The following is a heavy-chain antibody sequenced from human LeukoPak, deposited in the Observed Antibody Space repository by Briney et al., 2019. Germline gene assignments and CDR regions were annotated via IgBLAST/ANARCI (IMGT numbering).Heavy chain of an antibody. V-gene: IGHV1-18*04. J-gene: IGHJ4*02. CDR2: INPNSGNT. CDR3: ARDGYYDSSFDY. D-gene: IGHD3-22*01. CDR1: GYTFTGYY. Sequence: ASVKVSCKASGYTFTGYYMHWVRQAPGQGLEWMGWINPNSGNTNYAQKLQGRVTMTTDTSTSTAYMELRSLRSDDTAVYYCARDGYYDSSFDYWGQGTLVTVSS.